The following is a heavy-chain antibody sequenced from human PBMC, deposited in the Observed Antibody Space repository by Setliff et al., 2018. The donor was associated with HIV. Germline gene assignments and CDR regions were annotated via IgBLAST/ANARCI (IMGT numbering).Heavy chain of an antibody. D-gene: IGHD4-17*01. CDR1: GFTFSTYG. CDR2: ISSRGSTI. Sequence: PGGSLRLSCAVSGFTFSTYGMHWVRQAPGKGLEWVSYISSRGSTIYYADSVKGRFTISRDNAKNSLYLQMNTLRAEDTAVYFCARSPYGDYGLDYWGQGTLVTVSS. CDR3: ARSPYGDYGLDY. J-gene: IGHJ4*02. V-gene: IGHV3-48*04.